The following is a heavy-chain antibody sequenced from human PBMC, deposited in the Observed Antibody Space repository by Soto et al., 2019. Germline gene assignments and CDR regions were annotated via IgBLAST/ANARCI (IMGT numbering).Heavy chain of an antibody. D-gene: IGHD2-2*01. V-gene: IGHV1-2*02. Sequence: ASVKVSCKVSGYTFTGYYMHWVRQAPGQGLEWMGWINPNSGGPNYAQKFRGRVTMTRDTSISTVYMELSGLISDDTAVYHCARVPVGVDGPSTYLYFDYWGQGXLVTVYS. CDR3: ARVPVGVDGPSTYLYFDY. CDR1: GYTFTGYY. CDR2: INPNSGGP. J-gene: IGHJ4*02.